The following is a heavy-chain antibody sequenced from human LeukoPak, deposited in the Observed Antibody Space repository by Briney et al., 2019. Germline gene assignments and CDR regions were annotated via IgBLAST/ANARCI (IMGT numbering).Heavy chain of an antibody. J-gene: IGHJ4*02. D-gene: IGHD1-26*01. CDR2: INSDGITT. CDR1: GFTFSSYW. Sequence: PGGSLRLSCAASGFTFSSYWMHWVRQAPGKGLVWVSRINSDGITTSYAVSVKGRFTISRDNSKNTLYLQMNSLRAEDTAVYYCAKDSSGYWDYWGQGTLVTVSS. CDR3: AKDSSGYWDY. V-gene: IGHV3-74*01.